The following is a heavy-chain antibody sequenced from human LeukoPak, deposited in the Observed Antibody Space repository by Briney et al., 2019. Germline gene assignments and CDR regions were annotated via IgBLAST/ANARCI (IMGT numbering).Heavy chain of an antibody. CDR2: IYPGNSNT. D-gene: IGHD1-7*01. CDR3: ARELLVGYHYSDH. Sequence: GESLKISCKASGYSFTNYWIGWGRQLPGKGLEWMGSIYPGNSNTRYSPSFQGQVTFSAEKSIGTAYLQWSSLKASDTAMYYCARELLVGYHYSDHWGKGTLVTVST. J-gene: IGHJ4*02. V-gene: IGHV5-51*01. CDR1: GYSFTNYW.